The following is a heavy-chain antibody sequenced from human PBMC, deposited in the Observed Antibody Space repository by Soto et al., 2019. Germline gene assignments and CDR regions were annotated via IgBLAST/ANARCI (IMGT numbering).Heavy chain of an antibody. CDR3: ARDTGYDWGSGDYSYYSGMDG. Sequence: QSWGSLRLSCAASGFTFSSYWMSWFRQAPGKGLEWVANIKQDGSEKYYVDSVKGRFTISRDNAKNSLYLQMNSLRAEDTAVYYCARDTGYDWGSGDYSYYSGMDGWGKGTKVTVAS. CDR1: GFTFSSYW. V-gene: IGHV3-7*03. CDR2: IKQDGSEK. J-gene: IGHJ6*04. D-gene: IGHD3-16*01.